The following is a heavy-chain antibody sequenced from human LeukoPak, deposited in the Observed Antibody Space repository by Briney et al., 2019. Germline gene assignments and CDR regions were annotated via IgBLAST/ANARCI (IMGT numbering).Heavy chain of an antibody. D-gene: IGHD4-17*01. CDR3: ARGYGDYDNWFDP. CDR1: GFTFSTAS. J-gene: IGHJ5*02. V-gene: IGHV3-15*01. Sequence: GGSRGLSCAAPGFTFSTASMSWVRQAPGKGLKWVDRIKSKTDGGTTYYAAPVKGRFTISRDDSKTTLYLQMNSVKADDTAVYYSARGYGDYDNWFDPWGQGTLVTVSS. CDR2: IKSKTDGGTT.